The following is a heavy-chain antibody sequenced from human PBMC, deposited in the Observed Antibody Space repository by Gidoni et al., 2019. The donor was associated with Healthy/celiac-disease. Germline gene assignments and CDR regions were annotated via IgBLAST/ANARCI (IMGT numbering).Heavy chain of an antibody. J-gene: IGHJ4*02. D-gene: IGHD6-6*01. Sequence: EVQLVESGGGLVKPGGSLRLSCAASGFTFSSYSMNWVRQAPGKGLEWVSSISSSGSTIYYADSVKGRFTISRDNAKNSLYLQMNSLRAEDTAVYYCARDSVEYSSSSGGEYYFDYWGQGTLVTVSS. CDR2: ISSSGSTI. CDR1: GFTFSSYS. CDR3: ARDSVEYSSSSGGEYYFDY. V-gene: IGHV3-21*01.